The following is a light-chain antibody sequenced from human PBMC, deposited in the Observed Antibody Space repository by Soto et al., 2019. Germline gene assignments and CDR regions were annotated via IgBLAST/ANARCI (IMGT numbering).Light chain of an antibody. CDR2: EVT. CDR1: SSDVGSHNF. V-gene: IGLV2-23*02. Sequence: QSALTQPASVSGSPGQSITISCTGTSSDVGSHNFVSWYQQRPGKATKLIIFEVTKRPSGVSNRFSASKSGNTASLTISGVQAEDEADYYCCSYAGTTTWVFGGGTKVTVL. CDR3: CSYAGTTTWV. J-gene: IGLJ3*02.